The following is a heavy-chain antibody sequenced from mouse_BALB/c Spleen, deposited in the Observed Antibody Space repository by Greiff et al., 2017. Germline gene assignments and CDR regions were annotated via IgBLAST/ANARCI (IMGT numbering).Heavy chain of an antibody. D-gene: IGHD2-3*01. CDR1: GFSLTSYG. CDR3: ARGSLLRAMDY. Sequence: VNVVESGPGLVAPSQSLSITCTVSGFSLTSYGVHWVRQPPGKGLEWLGVIWAGGSTNYNSALMSRLSISKDNSKSQVFLKMNSLQTDDTAMYYCARGSLLRAMDYWGQGTSVTVSS. J-gene: IGHJ4*01. CDR2: IWAGGST. V-gene: IGHV2-9*02.